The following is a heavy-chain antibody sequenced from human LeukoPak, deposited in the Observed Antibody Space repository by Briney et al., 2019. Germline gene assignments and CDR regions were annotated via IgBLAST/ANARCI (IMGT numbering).Heavy chain of an antibody. V-gene: IGHV1-24*01. J-gene: IGHJ4*02. D-gene: IGHD4-17*01. CDR2: FDPEDGET. CDR1: GYTLTELS. Sequence: ASVKVSCKVSGYTLTELSMHWVRQAPGKGLEWMGGFDPEDGETIYAQKFQGRVTMTEDTSTDTAYMELSSLRSEDTAVYYCARAYGDLHYSDYWGQGTLVTVSS. CDR3: ARAYGDLHYSDY.